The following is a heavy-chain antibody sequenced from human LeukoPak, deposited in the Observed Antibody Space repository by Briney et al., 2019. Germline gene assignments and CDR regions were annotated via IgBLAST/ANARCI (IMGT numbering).Heavy chain of an antibody. CDR1: GGSFSGYY. CDR2: INHSGST. Sequence: SETLSLTCAVYGGSFSGYYWSWIRQPPGKGLEWIGEINHSGSTNYNPSLKSRVTISVDTSKNQFSLKLSSVTAADTAVYYCARGSGWYFVYWGQGTLVTVSS. CDR3: ARGSGWYFVY. V-gene: IGHV4-34*01. D-gene: IGHD6-19*01. J-gene: IGHJ4*02.